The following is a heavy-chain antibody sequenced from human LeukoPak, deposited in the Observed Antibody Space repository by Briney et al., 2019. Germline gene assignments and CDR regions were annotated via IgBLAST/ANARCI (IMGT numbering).Heavy chain of an antibody. CDR2: ISWNSGSI. D-gene: IGHD3-9*01. J-gene: IGHJ4*02. Sequence: GGSLRLSCAASGFTFDDYAMHWVRQAPGKGLEWVSGISWNSGSIGYADSVKGRFTISRDNAKNSLYLQMNSLRAEDTALYYCAKDTTHTYYDILTGYVTWGQGTLVTVSS. CDR3: AKDTTHTYYDILTGYVT. CDR1: GFTFDDYA. V-gene: IGHV3-9*01.